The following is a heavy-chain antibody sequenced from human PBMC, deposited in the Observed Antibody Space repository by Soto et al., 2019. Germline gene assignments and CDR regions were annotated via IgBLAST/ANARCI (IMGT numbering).Heavy chain of an antibody. CDR1: GYDFSSYG. D-gene: IGHD2-2*01. CDR3: VRDPQRNDY. J-gene: IGHJ4*02. Sequence: QGQLVQSGAAVKKPGASVKVSCKASGYDFSSYGISWVRQAPGQGLEWMGWISASNGNRDYAQQFQGRVTMTSHTSRTTAYMELRSLRSDDTAVYYCVRDPQRNDYWGQGTLVNVSS. V-gene: IGHV1-18*04. CDR2: ISASNGNR.